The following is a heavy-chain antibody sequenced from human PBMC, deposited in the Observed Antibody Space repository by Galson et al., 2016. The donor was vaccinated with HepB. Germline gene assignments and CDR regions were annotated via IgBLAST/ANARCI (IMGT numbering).Heavy chain of an antibody. CDR1: GFTFSSYS. J-gene: IGHJ3*02. D-gene: IGHD1-26*01. CDR2: ISSSSSYI. CDR3: ARAPKWEPDAGDAFDI. Sequence: SLRLSCAASGFTFSSYSMNWVRQAPGKGLEWVSSISSSSSYIYYADSVKGRFTISRDNAKNSLYLQMNSLRDEDTAVYYCARAPKWEPDAGDAFDIWGQGTMVTVSS. V-gene: IGHV3-21*01.